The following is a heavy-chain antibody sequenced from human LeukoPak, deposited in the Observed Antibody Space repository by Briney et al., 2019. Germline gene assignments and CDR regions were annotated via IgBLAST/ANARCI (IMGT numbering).Heavy chain of an antibody. CDR3: ARPQDASGWYYYFDY. V-gene: IGHV3-48*04. CDR2: ISSSGSTI. Sequence: GGSLRLSCAASGFTFSSYSMNWVRQAPGKGLEWVSYISSSGSTIYYADSVKGRFTISRDNAKNSLYLQMNSLRAEDTAVYYCARPQDASGWYYYFDYWGQGTLVTVSS. J-gene: IGHJ4*02. CDR1: GFTFSSYS. D-gene: IGHD6-19*01.